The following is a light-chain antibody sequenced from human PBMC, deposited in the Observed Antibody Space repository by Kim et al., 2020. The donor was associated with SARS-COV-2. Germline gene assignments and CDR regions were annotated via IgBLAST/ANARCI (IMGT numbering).Light chain of an antibody. CDR1: SLRSYY. Sequence: SSELTQDPAVSVALGQTVRITCQGDSLRSYYATWYQQTPGQAPIVVIYGKNNRPSGIPDRFSGSSSGDTASLTITGTQAVDEADYYCNSRGSNDNVLFGGGTKLTVL. CDR3: NSRGSNDNVL. CDR2: GKN. V-gene: IGLV3-19*01. J-gene: IGLJ2*01.